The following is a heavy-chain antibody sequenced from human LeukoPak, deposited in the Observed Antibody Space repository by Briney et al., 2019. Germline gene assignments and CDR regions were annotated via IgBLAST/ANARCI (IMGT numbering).Heavy chain of an antibody. J-gene: IGHJ6*03. CDR2: MNPNSGNT. CDR3: ARGLGAGYYYYYMDV. D-gene: IGHD4/OR15-4a*01. CDR1: GYTLTSYD. Sequence: ASVKVSCKASGYTLTSYDINWVRQATGQGLEWMGWMNPNSGNTGYAQKFQGRVTMTRNTSISTAYMELSSLRSEDTAVYYCARGLGAGYYYYYMDVWGKGTTVTISS. V-gene: IGHV1-8*01.